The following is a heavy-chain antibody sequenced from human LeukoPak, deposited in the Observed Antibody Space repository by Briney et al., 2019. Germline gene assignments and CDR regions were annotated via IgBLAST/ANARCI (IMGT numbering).Heavy chain of an antibody. CDR3: ARTPSRRDGYKNY. V-gene: IGHV1-69*04. J-gene: IGHJ4*02. CDR2: IIPILGIA. CDR1: GGTFSSYA. D-gene: IGHD5-24*01. Sequence: GASVKVSCKASGGTFSSYAISWVRQAPGQGLEWMGRIIPILGIANYAQKFQGRVTITADKSTSTAYMELSSLRSEDTAVYYCARTPSRRDGYKNYWGQGTLVTVSS.